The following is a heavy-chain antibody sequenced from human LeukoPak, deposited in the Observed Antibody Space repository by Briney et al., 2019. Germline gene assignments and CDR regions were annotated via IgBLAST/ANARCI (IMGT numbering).Heavy chain of an antibody. CDR3: ARTSYCGGDCPFHFDN. CDR1: GCIFISYW. Sequence: GWAVRLSCAASGCIFISYWMHWVRQAPGKGLLWVSLINSDGRSTSYADCVKGRFTISRDNAKNTLYLQMNSLRVEDTAVYYCARTSYCGGDCPFHFDNWGQGTLVTVSS. CDR2: INSDGRST. J-gene: IGHJ4*02. D-gene: IGHD2-21*01. V-gene: IGHV3-74*01.